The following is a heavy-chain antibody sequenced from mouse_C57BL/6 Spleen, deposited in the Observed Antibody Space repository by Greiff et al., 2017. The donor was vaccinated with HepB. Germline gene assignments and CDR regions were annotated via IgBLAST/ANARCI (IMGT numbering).Heavy chain of an antibody. CDR2: INPNNGGT. CDR3: ARSRYYGSHAMDY. Sequence: EVQLQPSGPELVKPGASVQMSCKASGYTFTDYNMHWVKQSHGKSLEWIGYINPNNGGTSYNQKFKGKATLTVNKSSRTAYMELRSLTSEDSAVYYCARSRYYGSHAMDYWGQGTSVTVSS. D-gene: IGHD1-1*01. J-gene: IGHJ4*01. V-gene: IGHV1-22*01. CDR1: GYTFTDYN.